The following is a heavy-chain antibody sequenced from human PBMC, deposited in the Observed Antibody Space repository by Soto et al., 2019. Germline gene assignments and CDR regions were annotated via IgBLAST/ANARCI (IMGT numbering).Heavy chain of an antibody. CDR2: ISGSGGST. D-gene: IGHD1-20*01. Sequence: GGSLRLSCAASGFTFSSYAMSWVRQAPGKGLVWVSAISGSGGSTYYADSVKGRFTISRDNSKNTLYLQMNSLRAEDTAIYYCAKGPLTGTPYYMHVWGKGTTVTVSS. CDR3: AKGPLTGTPYYMHV. CDR1: GFTFSSYA. V-gene: IGHV3-23*01. J-gene: IGHJ6*03.